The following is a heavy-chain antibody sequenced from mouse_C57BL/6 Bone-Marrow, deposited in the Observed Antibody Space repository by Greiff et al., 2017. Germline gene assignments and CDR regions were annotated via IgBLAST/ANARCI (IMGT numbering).Heavy chain of an antibody. Sequence: VKLQESGAELVRPGTSVKMSCKASGYTFTNYWIGWAKQRPGHGLEWIGDIYPGGGYTNYNAKFKGKATLTADKSSSTAYLQFSSLTSEASAIYYCAMYDNDFPSVWGWGQGTLVTVSA. J-gene: IGHJ3*01. D-gene: IGHD2-4*01. V-gene: IGHV1-63*01. CDR3: AMYDNDFPSVWG. CDR2: IYPGGGYT. CDR1: GYTFTNYW.